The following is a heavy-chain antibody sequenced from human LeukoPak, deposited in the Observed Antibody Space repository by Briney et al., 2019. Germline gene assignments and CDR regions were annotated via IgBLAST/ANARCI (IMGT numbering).Heavy chain of an antibody. CDR1: GGSVSSRSYS. Sequence: SETLSPTCTVSGGSVSSRSYSWSWIRQPPGKGLEWIGYIYYSGSTNYSPSLKSRVTISVDTSKNQFSLKLSSVTAADTAVFYCARGFYDVLTGYPYYFDYWGQGILVTVSS. V-gene: IGHV4-61*01. CDR3: ARGFYDVLTGYPYYFDY. D-gene: IGHD3-9*01. CDR2: IYYSGST. J-gene: IGHJ4*02.